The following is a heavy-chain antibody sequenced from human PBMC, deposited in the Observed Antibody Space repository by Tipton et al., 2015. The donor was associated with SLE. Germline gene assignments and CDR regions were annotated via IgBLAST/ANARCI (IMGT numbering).Heavy chain of an antibody. D-gene: IGHD3-9*01. CDR1: GGSFSGYS. CDR3: AGHPQLAYFDP. J-gene: IGHJ4*02. V-gene: IGHV4-34*01. CDR2: IDHFGNT. Sequence: LRLSCAVYGGSFSGYSWSWIRQPPGKGLEWIGEIDHFGNTNYNPSLKSRVTISVDKSKNQFSLKLTSVTAADTAVYYCAGHPQLAYFDPWGPGTLVTVSS.